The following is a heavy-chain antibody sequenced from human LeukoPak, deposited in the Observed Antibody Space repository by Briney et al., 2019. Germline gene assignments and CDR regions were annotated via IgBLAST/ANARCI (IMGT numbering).Heavy chain of an antibody. J-gene: IGHJ4*02. CDR3: ARGRRILVGDVNAGDFFDF. Sequence: GASVKVSCKASGYTFTSFYMYWVRQAPGQGLEWMGMINPSGGSTSYAQKFQGRVTMTRDTSISTAYMELSRLKSDDTAVFYCARGRRILVGDVNAGDFFDFWGQGTLVTVSS. V-gene: IGHV1-46*01. D-gene: IGHD1-26*01. CDR1: GYTFTSFY. CDR2: INPSGGST.